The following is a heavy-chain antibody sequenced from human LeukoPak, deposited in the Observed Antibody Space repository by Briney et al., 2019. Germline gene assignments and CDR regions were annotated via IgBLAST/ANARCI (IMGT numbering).Heavy chain of an antibody. V-gene: IGHV1-18*01. D-gene: IGHD3-22*01. Sequence: GASVKVSCKASGYTFTSYGISWVRQAPGQGLEWMGWISAYNGNTNYAQKLQGRVTMTTDTSTSTAYMELRSLRSDDTAVYYCARVSVVRPQWLLIRSYYYYGMDVWGQGTTVTVSS. CDR3: ARVSVVRPQWLLIRSYYYYGMDV. J-gene: IGHJ6*02. CDR2: ISAYNGNT. CDR1: GYTFTSYG.